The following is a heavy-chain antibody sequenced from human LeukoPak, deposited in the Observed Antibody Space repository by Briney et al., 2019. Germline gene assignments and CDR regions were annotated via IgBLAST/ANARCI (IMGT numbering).Heavy chain of an antibody. CDR3: ARSRVAGPRFDY. V-gene: IGHV1-69*01. D-gene: IGHD6-19*01. CDR2: IIPIFGTA. Sequence: FAVKVTYKSSGHTFSSYAISWVRQAPGQGLEWMGGIIPIFGTANYAQKFQGRVTITADESTSTAYMELSSLRSEDTAVYYCARSRVAGPRFDYWGQGTLVTVSS. CDR1: GHTFSSYA. J-gene: IGHJ4*02.